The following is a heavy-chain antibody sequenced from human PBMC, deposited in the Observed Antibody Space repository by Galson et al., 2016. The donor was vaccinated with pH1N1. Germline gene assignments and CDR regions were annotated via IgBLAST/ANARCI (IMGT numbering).Heavy chain of an antibody. CDR3: ARTNQFDGDLRYFDY. J-gene: IGHJ4*02. V-gene: IGHV3-53*01. D-gene: IGHD4-17*01. CDR2: IYSDPGT. Sequence: SLRLSCAASGFTVSSNYMSWVRQAPGKGLEWVSVIYSDPGTYYADSVKGRFTISRDNSKNTLYLQLNTLRAEDTAVYYCARTNQFDGDLRYFDYWGQGTLVTVSS. CDR1: GFTVSSNY.